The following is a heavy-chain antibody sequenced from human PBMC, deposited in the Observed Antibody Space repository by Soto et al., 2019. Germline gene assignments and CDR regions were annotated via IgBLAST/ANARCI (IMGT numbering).Heavy chain of an antibody. D-gene: IGHD6-19*01. CDR3: AADVIGVAGDFDH. Sequence: LVQSGPEVKKPGTSVKVSCKTSGFTFGSSAVQWLRQVREQRLEWIGWIVVASGYPNVAQKFQDRVSLTRDLSTNTAFLELSSLTSEDSAMYYCAADVIGVAGDFDHWGQGTLVSVSS. V-gene: IGHV1-58*01. J-gene: IGHJ4*02. CDR1: GFTFGSSA. CDR2: IVVASGYP.